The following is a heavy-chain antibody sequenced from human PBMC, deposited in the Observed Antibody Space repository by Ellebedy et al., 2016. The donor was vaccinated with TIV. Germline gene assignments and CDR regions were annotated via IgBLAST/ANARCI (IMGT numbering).Heavy chain of an antibody. Sequence: SVKVSXXASGGTFSSYAISWVRQAPGQGLEWMGGIIPIFGTANYAQKFQGRVTITADESTSTAYMELSSLRSEDTAVYYCAKDSRGYYGSGSYYPFDYWGQGTLVTVSS. CDR1: GGTFSSYA. V-gene: IGHV1-69*13. CDR2: IIPIFGTA. J-gene: IGHJ4*02. D-gene: IGHD3-10*01. CDR3: AKDSRGYYGSGSYYPFDY.